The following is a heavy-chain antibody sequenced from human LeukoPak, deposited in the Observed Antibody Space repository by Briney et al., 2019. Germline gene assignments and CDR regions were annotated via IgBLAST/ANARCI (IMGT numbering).Heavy chain of an antibody. CDR1: GGSISSYY. V-gene: IGHV4-59*01. CDR3: ARGEDFERYYLAY. CDR2: IYYSGST. J-gene: IGHJ4*02. D-gene: IGHD3-9*01. Sequence: SETLSLTCTVSGGSISSYYWTWIRQPPGKGLEWIGYIYYSGSTNYNPSLKSRVTISVDTSKNQFSLKLTSVTAADTAVYFCARGEDFERYYLAYWGQGTLVTVSS.